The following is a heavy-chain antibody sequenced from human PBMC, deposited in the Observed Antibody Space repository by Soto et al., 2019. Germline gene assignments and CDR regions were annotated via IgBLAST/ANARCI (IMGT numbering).Heavy chain of an antibody. Sequence: GGSLRLSCTGSGFTFGSYALSWVRQAPGKGLEWVGVIRSEANGGTTDYAASVKGRITISRDDSKSIAYMEINSLQTEDTAVYYCTRYYYESSGYYVYWGQGALVTVSS. CDR1: GFTFGSYA. J-gene: IGHJ4*02. D-gene: IGHD3-22*01. CDR2: IRSEANGGTT. CDR3: TRYYYESSGYYVY. V-gene: IGHV3-49*04.